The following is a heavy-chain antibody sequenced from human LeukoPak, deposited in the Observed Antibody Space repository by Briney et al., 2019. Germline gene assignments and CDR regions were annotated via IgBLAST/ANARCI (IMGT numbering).Heavy chain of an antibody. Sequence: SETLSLTCTVSGGSLSSGDYYWSWIRQPPGKGLEWIGYIYYSGSTYYNPSLKSRVTISVDTSKNQFSLKLSSVTAADTAVYYCARDSQVVESDYYYYMDVWGKGTTVTVSS. D-gene: IGHD2-2*01. CDR1: GGSLSSGDYY. CDR2: IYYSGST. V-gene: IGHV4-30-4*08. CDR3: ARDSQVVESDYYYYMDV. J-gene: IGHJ6*03.